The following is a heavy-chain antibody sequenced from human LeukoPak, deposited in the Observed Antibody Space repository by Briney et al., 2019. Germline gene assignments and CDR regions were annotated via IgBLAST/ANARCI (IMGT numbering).Heavy chain of an antibody. CDR3: ARAGVVGAPPPHRRPVLDY. J-gene: IGHJ4*02. CDR2: ISAYNGNT. D-gene: IGHD1-26*01. CDR1: GYTFTSYG. V-gene: IGHV1-18*01. Sequence: ASVKVSCKASGYTFTSYGISWVRQAPGQGLEWMGWISAYNGNTNYAQKLQGRVTMTTDTSTSTAYMELRSLRSDDTAVYYCARAGVVGAPPPHRRPVLDYWGQGTLVTVSS.